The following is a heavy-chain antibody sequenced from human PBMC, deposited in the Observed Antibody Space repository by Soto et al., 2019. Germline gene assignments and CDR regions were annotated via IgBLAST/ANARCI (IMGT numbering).Heavy chain of an antibody. J-gene: IGHJ4*02. V-gene: IGHV3-33*01. CDR3: ARGCSGGNCYSFDS. CDR2: IWYDGNNK. D-gene: IGHD2-15*01. Sequence: AGGSLRLSCAAAGFNFRAYGMHWVRQAPGKGLEWVAVIWYDGNNKNSAESVRGRFTISRDNSKNTLYLQMTSLRADDTAVYYCARGCSGGNCYSFDSWGQGTLVTVSS. CDR1: GFNFRAYG.